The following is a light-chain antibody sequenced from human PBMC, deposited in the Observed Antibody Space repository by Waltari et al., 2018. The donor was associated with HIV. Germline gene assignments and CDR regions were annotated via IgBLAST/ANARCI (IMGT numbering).Light chain of an antibody. J-gene: IGLJ2*01. Sequence: QAVVTQEPSLTVSPGGTVPLTCSSSSGPVTSGHSPSWFQQKPGQAPRTLIYDTSSRQSWTPTRFSGSLLGGKAALTLSGALPEDEAEYYCLLSYSGSRPVIFGGGTKLTVL. CDR2: DTS. V-gene: IGLV7-46*01. CDR3: LLSYSGSRPVI. CDR1: SGPVTSGHS.